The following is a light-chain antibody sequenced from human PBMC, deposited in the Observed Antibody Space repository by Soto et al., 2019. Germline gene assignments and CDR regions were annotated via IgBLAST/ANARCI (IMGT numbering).Light chain of an antibody. V-gene: IGLV2-8*01. CDR1: SSDVADYNY. CDR3: SSYAGSDNYV. J-gene: IGLJ1*01. CDR2: EVT. Sequence: QSVLAQPPSASGSPGQSVTISCTGTSSDVADYNYVSWYQQHPGKAPKLIIYEVTKRPSGVPDRFSGSKSGNTASLTVSGLQADDEADYYCSSYAGSDNYVFGTGTKVT.